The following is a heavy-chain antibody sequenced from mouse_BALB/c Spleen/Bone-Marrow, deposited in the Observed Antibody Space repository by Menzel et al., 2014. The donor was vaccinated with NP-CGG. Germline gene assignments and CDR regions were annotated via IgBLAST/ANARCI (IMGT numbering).Heavy chain of an antibody. J-gene: IGHJ1*01. D-gene: IGHD1-1*01. CDR1: GFTFXDYY. V-gene: IGHV7-3*02. CDR2: IRNKANGYTT. Sequence: EVHLVESGGGLVQPGGSLRLSCATSGFTFXDYYMSWVRQPPGKALEWLVFIRNKANGYTTEYSTSMKGRFTISRDNSQSILYLQMNTLRAEDSAAYYCARDRNFGSSWYFDVWGAGTTVTVSS. CDR3: ARDRNFGSSWYFDV.